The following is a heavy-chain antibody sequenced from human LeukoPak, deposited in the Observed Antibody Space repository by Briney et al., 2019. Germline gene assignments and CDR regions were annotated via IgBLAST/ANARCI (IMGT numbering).Heavy chain of an antibody. CDR3: AKGGYSYGYFDY. CDR2: ISSGGNT. J-gene: IGHJ4*02. D-gene: IGHD5-18*01. Sequence: PGGPLRLSCAASGFTFSNYAMSCGRQAPGKGLEWVSVISSGGNTYFADSVKGRFTISRDNSENTLYLQMNSLRAEDSAVYYCAKGGYSYGYFDYWGQGILVTVSS. V-gene: IGHV3-23*01. CDR1: GFTFSNYA.